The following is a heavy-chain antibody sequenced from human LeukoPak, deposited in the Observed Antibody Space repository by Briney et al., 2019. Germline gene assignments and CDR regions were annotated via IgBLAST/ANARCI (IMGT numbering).Heavy chain of an antibody. CDR2: IIPIFGTA. CDR1: GGTFSSYA. CDR3: ARDKTPHDSGVLEYFQH. Sequence: SVKVSCKASGGTFSSYAISWVRQAPGQGLEWMGGIIPIFGTANYAQKFQGRVTITADESTSTAYMELSSLRSEDTAVYYCARDKTPHDSGVLEYFQHWGQGTLVTVSS. V-gene: IGHV1-69*13. D-gene: IGHD7-27*01. J-gene: IGHJ1*01.